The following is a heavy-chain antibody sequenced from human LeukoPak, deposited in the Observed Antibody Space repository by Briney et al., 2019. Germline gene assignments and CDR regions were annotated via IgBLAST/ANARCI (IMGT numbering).Heavy chain of an antibody. CDR3: ARDSIAVAGVPTF. Sequence: GGSLRLSCAASGFIFSSYSMNWVRQAPGKGLEWISYISSSDRTTDLADSVRGRFTISRDNAKNSLYLQMNSLRAEDTAVYYCARDSIAVAGVPTFWGQGTLVTVSS. CDR2: ISSSDRTT. J-gene: IGHJ4*02. CDR1: GFIFSSYS. D-gene: IGHD6-19*01. V-gene: IGHV3-48*04.